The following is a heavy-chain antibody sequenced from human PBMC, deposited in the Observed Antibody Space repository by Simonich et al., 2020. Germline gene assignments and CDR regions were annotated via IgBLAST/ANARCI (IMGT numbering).Heavy chain of an antibody. CDR2: INPNSGGT. CDR1: GYTFTGYY. J-gene: IGHJ1*01. V-gene: IGHV1-2*02. D-gene: IGHD6-13*01. CDR3: ARSHIAAAGTGYFQH. Sequence: QVQLVQSGAEVKKPGASVKVSCKASGYTFTGYYMHWVRQAPGQGLEWMGLINPNSGGTNYAQKFQGRVTMTRDTSISTAYMELSRLRSDDTAVYYCARSHIAAAGTGYFQHWGQGTLVTVSS.